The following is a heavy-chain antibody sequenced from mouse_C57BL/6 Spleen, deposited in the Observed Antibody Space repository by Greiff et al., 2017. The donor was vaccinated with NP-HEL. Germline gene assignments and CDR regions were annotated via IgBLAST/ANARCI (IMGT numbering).Heavy chain of an antibody. CDR2: FYPGSGSI. CDR1: GYTFTEYT. J-gene: IGHJ2*01. Sequence: LQESGAELVKPGASVKLSCKASGYTFTEYTIHWVKQRSGQGLEWIGWFYPGSGSIKYNEKFKGKATFTADTSSNTAYMQLSSLTTEDSAIYYCARSPWDYWGQGTTLTVSS. CDR3: ARSPWDY. V-gene: IGHV1-62-2*01.